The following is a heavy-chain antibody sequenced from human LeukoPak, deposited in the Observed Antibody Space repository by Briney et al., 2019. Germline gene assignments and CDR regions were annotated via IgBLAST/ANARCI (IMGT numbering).Heavy chain of an antibody. CDR3: ARGPYSSCSSADY. J-gene: IGHJ4*02. D-gene: IGHD6-19*01. V-gene: IGHV3-11*06. CDR1: GFTFSDYY. CDR2: ISSSDTYT. Sequence: SGGSLRLSCAASGFTFSDYYMSWIRQAPGKGLEWVSYISSSDTYTNYADSVKGRFTISRDNAKNSLYLQMNSLRAEDTAVYYCARGPYSSCSSADYWGQGTLVTVSS.